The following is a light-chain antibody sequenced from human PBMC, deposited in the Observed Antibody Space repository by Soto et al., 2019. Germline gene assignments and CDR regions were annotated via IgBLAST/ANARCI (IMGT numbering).Light chain of an antibody. J-gene: IGKJ1*01. CDR3: QQYYSTPRT. V-gene: IGKV4-1*01. CDR2: WAS. CDR1: QSVLYGSNNKNY. Sequence: DIVMTQSPDSLAVSLGERATINFKSIQSVLYGSNNKNYLAWYQQKPGQPPKLLIYWASTRESGVPDRFSGSGSGTDFTLTISSLQAEDVAVYYCQQYYSTPRTFGQGTKVDIK.